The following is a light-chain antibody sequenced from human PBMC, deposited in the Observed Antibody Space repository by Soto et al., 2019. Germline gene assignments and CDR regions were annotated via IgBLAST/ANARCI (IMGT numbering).Light chain of an antibody. CDR1: QSVSSY. CDR3: QQRSNWPPT. V-gene: IGKV3-11*01. J-gene: IGKJ4*01. CDR2: DAS. Sequence: EIVLTQSPATLPLSPGERATLSCRASQSVSSYLAWYHQKPGQAPRLLIYDASNRATGIPARFSGSASGTDFTLTISSLEPEDFAVYYCQQRSNWPPTFGGGTKVDIK.